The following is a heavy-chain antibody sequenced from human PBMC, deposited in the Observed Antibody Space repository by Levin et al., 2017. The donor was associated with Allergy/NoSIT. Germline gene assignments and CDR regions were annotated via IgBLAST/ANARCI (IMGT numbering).Heavy chain of an antibody. CDR1: GFIFSSYS. CDR2: ISPSSGII. J-gene: IGHJ4*02. V-gene: IGHV3-21*01. CDR3: ARDRGFGDYDFYY. Sequence: GGSLRLSCAASGFIFSSYSMNWVRQAPGKGLEWVSSISPSSGIIHYADSVKGRFTVSRDNAKNSLYLQMNGLRTDDTAVYYCARDRGFGDYDFYYWGQGTLVTVSS. D-gene: IGHD4-17*01.